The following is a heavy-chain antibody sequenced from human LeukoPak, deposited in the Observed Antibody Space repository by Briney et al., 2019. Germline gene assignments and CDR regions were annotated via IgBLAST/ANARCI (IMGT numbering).Heavy chain of an antibody. D-gene: IGHD3-22*01. J-gene: IGHJ3*02. V-gene: IGHV4-59*08. CDR1: GGSISSYY. CDR2: IYYSGST. CDR3: ARQISYYYDSSGDGAFDI. Sequence: SETLSLTCTVSGGSISSYYWSWIRQPPGKGLEWIGYIYYSGSTNYNPSLKSRVTISVDTSKNQFSLKLSSVTAADTAVYYCARQISYYYDSSGDGAFDIWGQGTMVTVSS.